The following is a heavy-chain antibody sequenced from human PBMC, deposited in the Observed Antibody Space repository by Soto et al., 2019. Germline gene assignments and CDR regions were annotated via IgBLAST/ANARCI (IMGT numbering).Heavy chain of an antibody. CDR1: CCSVSSGSYF. D-gene: IGHD2-2*01. Sequence: QVHLQESGPGLVKPSETLSLTCTVSCCSVSSGSYFWSWIRQPPGKVLEWIGYIYYSGSTNYNPSLKSRVTISVDTSKNQSSLKLSSVTAADTAVYYCARGDYYQLPSYWGQGTLVTVSS. V-gene: IGHV4-61*01. J-gene: IGHJ4*02. CDR2: IYYSGST. CDR3: ARGDYYQLPSY.